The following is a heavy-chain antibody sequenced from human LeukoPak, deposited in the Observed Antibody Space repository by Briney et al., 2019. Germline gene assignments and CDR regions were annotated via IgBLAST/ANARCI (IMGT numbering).Heavy chain of an antibody. CDR1: GGSISSYY. D-gene: IGHD4-17*01. CDR2: IYHSGST. V-gene: IGHV4-59*08. Sequence: SETLSLTCTVSGGSISSYYWSWIRQPPGKGLEWIGSIYHSGSTYYNPSLKSRVTISVDTSKNQFSLKLSSVTAADTAVYYCARLYGDYIFDYWGQGTLVTVSS. CDR3: ARLYGDYIFDY. J-gene: IGHJ4*02.